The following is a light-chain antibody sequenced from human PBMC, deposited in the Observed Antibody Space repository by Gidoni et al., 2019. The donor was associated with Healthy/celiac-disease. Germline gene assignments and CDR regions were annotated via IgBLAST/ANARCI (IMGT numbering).Light chain of an antibody. V-gene: IGKV1-39*01. CDR3: QQSYSTPPT. Sequence: IQMPQSPSSLSASVGDRVTITSRASQSISSYLDWYQQKPGKAPKLLIYAASSLQSGVPSKFSGSGSGTDFTLTISSLQPEDFATYYCQQSYSTPPTFGGGTKVEIK. CDR2: AAS. CDR1: QSISSY. J-gene: IGKJ4*01.